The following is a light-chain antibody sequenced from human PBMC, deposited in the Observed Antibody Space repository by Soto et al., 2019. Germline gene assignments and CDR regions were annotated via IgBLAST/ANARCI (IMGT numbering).Light chain of an antibody. V-gene: IGLV2-14*01. CDR1: SNDVGGYNY. CDR3: SSYTSSSPYV. CDR2: EVS. Sequence: QSVLTQPASVSGSPGQSITISCTGTSNDVGGYNYVSWYQHHPGKAPKLMIYEVSNRPSGVSNRFSGSKSGNTASLTISGLQAEDEGDYYCSSYTSSSPYVFGTGTQLTVL. J-gene: IGLJ1*01.